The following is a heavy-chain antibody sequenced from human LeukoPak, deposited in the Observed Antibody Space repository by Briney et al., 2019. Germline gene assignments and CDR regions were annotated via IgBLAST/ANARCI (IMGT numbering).Heavy chain of an antibody. J-gene: IGHJ3*02. V-gene: IGHV4-34*01. D-gene: IGHD3-16*01. CDR3: ARPRFGDAFDI. CDR1: GGSFSGYY. Sequence: PSETLSLTCAVYGGSFSGYYWSWIRQPPGKGLEWIGEINHSGSTNYNPSLKSRVTISVDTSKNQFSLKLSSVTAADTAVYYCARPRFGDAFDIWGQGTMVTVSS. CDR2: INHSGST.